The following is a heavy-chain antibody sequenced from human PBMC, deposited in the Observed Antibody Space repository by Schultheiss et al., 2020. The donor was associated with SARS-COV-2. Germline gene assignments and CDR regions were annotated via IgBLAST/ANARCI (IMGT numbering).Heavy chain of an antibody. V-gene: IGHV4-31*03. D-gene: IGHD4-17*01. J-gene: IGHJ4*02. CDR3: ARGDYGDYVGY. CDR1: GDSISSGGHY. Sequence: SETLSLTCTVSGDSISSGGHYWSWIRQHPGKGLEWIGYIYYSGSTYYNPSLKSRVTISVDTSKNQFSLKLSSVTAADTAVYYCARGDYGDYVGYWGQGTLVTVSS. CDR2: IYYSGST.